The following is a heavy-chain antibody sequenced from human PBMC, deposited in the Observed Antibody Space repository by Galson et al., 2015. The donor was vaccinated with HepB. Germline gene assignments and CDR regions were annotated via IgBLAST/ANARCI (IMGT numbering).Heavy chain of an antibody. V-gene: IGHV3-48*01. CDR1: GFTLTTNS. J-gene: IGHJ4*02. CDR3: ARVVTLTAGPVFDF. Sequence: SLRLSCAASGFTLTTNSMSWVRQASGKGLEWVSHISSGASIIYYADSVKGRFTISRDDAKNSLYLQLNSLRVEDTAVYFCARVVTLTAGPVFDFWGQGTLVTVSS. D-gene: IGHD2-21*02. CDR2: ISSGASII.